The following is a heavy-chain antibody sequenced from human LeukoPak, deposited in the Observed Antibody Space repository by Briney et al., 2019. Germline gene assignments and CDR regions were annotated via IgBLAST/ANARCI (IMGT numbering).Heavy chain of an antibody. D-gene: IGHD4-17*01. CDR2: IYYSGST. J-gene: IGHJ4*02. CDR3: ARNRSVTTTPGFDH. CDR1: GGSISSSSYY. V-gene: IGHV4-39*01. Sequence: PSETLSLTCTVSGGSISSSSYYWGWIRQPPGKGLEWIGSIYYSGSTYYNPSLKSRVTISVDTSKNQFSLMLNSVTAADTAVYYCARNRSVTTTPGFDHWGQGTLVTVSS.